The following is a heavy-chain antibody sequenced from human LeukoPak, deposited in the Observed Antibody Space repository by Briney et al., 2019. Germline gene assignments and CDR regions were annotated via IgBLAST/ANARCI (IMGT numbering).Heavy chain of an antibody. J-gene: IGHJ4*02. CDR3: AKDPSFRSSGSSPLH. Sequence: PGGSLRLSCAASGFTFSSYAMSWVRQAPGKGLEWVSAISGSGGSTYYADSVKGRFTISRDDSKNTLYLQMNSLRAEDTAVYYCAKDPSFRSSGSSPLHWGQGTLVTVSS. V-gene: IGHV3-23*01. D-gene: IGHD6-19*01. CDR2: ISGSGGST. CDR1: GFTFSSYA.